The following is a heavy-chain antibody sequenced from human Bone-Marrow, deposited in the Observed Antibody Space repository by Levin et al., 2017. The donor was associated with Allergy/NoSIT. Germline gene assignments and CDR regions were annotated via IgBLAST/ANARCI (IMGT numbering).Heavy chain of an antibody. CDR3: AIGRLEGSYYGMDV. V-gene: IGHV3-23*01. Sequence: ASVKVSCVASGLTFSTYAMSWVRQAPGKGLEWVSGISTSGGSTYYADSVKGRFTISRDNSKNTLNLQMNSLRSEDTAIYFCAIGRLEGSYYGMDVWGQGTTVTVSS. CDR1: GLTFSTYA. D-gene: IGHD3-3*01. CDR2: ISTSGGST. J-gene: IGHJ6*02.